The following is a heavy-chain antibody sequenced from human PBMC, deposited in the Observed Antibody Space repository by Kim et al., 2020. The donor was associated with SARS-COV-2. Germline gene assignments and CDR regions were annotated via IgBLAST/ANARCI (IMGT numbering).Heavy chain of an antibody. Sequence: SNDYAVSVKSRRTIIPDTSKNQFSLQLSSVTPEDTAVYYCARTGGGAFAIWGQGTVVTVSS. V-gene: IGHV6-1*01. J-gene: IGHJ3*02. CDR2: SN. D-gene: IGHD1-26*01. CDR3: ARTGGGAFAI.